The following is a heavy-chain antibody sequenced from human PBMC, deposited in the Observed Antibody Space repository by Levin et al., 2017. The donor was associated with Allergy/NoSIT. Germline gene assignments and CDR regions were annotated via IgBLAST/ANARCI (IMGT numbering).Heavy chain of an antibody. D-gene: IGHD3-22*01. J-gene: IGHJ4*02. CDR3: ARGEDHYYDSSGVSYFDY. Sequence: GESLKISCAASGFTFSSYGMHWVRQAPGKGLEWVAVIWYDGSNKYYADSVKGRFTISRDNSKNTLYLQMNSLRAEDTAVYYCARGEDHYYDSSGVSYFDYWGQGTLVTVSS. CDR2: IWYDGSNK. CDR1: GFTFSSYG. V-gene: IGHV3-33*01.